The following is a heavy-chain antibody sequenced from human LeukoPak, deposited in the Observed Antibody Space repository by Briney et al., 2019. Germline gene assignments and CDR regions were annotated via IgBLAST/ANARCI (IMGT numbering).Heavy chain of an antibody. CDR3: AKDSSGVDDYYYYYGMDV. D-gene: IGHD6-6*01. CDR2: ISYDGSNK. V-gene: IGHV3-30*18. CDR1: GFTFSSYG. J-gene: IGHJ6*02. Sequence: GSLRLSCAASGFTFSSYGMHWVRQAPGKGLEWVAVISYDGSNKYYADFVKGRFTISRDNSKNTLYLQMSSLRAEDTAVYYCAKDSSGVDDYYYYYGMDVWGQGTTVTVSS.